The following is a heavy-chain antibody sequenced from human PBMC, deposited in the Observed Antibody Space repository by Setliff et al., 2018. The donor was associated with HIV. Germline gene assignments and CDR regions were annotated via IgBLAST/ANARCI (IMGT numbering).Heavy chain of an antibody. D-gene: IGHD3-22*01. CDR2: IYSGGGT. Sequence: PGESLKISCAASGFTVSSNYMSWVRQAPGKGLEWVSVIYSGGGTYYADSVKGRFTISRDNSKNTLYLQMNSLRAEDTAVYYCARAMVPDSSGYYRPPAFDIWGQGTMVTVSS. CDR3: ARAMVPDSSGYYRPPAFDI. V-gene: IGHV3-53*01. J-gene: IGHJ3*02. CDR1: GFTVSSNY.